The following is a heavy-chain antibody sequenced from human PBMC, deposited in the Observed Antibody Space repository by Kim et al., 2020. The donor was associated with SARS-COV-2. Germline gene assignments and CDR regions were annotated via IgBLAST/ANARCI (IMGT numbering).Heavy chain of an antibody. CDR3: AKSHHAILTGYPLWYFDL. Sequence: GGSLRLSCAASGFTFSSYAMSWVRQAPGKGLEWVAAISSSGGSTYYADSEKGRFTISRDNSKNTLYLQMNSMRAKNTAVYYCAKSHHAILTGYPLWYFDLWGRGTLVTVSS. CDR1: GFTFSSYA. D-gene: IGHD3-9*01. J-gene: IGHJ2*01. V-gene: IGHV3-23*01. CDR2: ISSSGGST.